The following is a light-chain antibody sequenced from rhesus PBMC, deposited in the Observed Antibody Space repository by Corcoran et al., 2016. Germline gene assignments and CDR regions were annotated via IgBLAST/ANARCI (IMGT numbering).Light chain of an antibody. CDR1: QSLLDSEDGNTY. J-gene: IGKJ4*01. CDR2: ELS. Sequence: DIVMTQTPLSLPVTLGESTSISCRSSQSLLDSEDGNTYLEWYLQKPGESPQLLIYELSNRASGVPDMFSGSGSNTEFTLNISRVEAEDVGDYYCMQALEFPLTFGGGTKVELK. CDR3: MQALEFPLT. V-gene: IGKV2-104*01.